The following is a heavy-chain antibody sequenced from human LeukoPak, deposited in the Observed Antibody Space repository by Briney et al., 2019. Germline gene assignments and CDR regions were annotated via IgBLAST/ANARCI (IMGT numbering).Heavy chain of an antibody. D-gene: IGHD3-3*01. Sequence: PGGSLRLSCATSGFSLSRNGMHWVRQAPGQGLGWVAFILSDGSYEYYADSVKGRFTISRDTSRNTLFLQMNSLRAEDTAVYYCVRDRPYYDFWSGQGFDPWGQGTLVTVSS. CDR2: ILSDGSYE. CDR3: VRDRPYYDFWSGQGFDP. CDR1: GFSLSRNG. J-gene: IGHJ5*02. V-gene: IGHV3-30*02.